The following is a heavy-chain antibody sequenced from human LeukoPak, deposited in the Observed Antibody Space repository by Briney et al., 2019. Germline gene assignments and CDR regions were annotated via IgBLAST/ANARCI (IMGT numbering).Heavy chain of an antibody. D-gene: IGHD3-9*01. CDR3: ARVGFRYFDSAGYYYYYHGMDV. Sequence: GGSLRPSCAASGFAFSSYSMNWVRQAPGKGLEWVSSISGSSAYIYYADSVKGRFTISRDNAKNSLYLQMNSLRAEDTAVYYCARVGFRYFDSAGYYYYYHGMDVWGQGTTVTVSS. CDR2: ISGSSAYI. CDR1: GFAFSSYS. V-gene: IGHV3-21*01. J-gene: IGHJ6*02.